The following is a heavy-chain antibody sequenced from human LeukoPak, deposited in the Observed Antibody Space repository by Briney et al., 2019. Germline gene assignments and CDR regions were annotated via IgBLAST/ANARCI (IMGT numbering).Heavy chain of an antibody. J-gene: IGHJ5*02. CDR3: ARPRGYCSSTSCYDWFDP. Sequence: SETLSLTCTVSGGSISSYYWSWIRQPPGKGLEWIGYIYYSGSTNYNPSLKSRVTISVDTSKNQFSLKLSSVTAADTAVYYCARPRGYCSSTSCYDWFDPWGQGTLVTVSS. V-gene: IGHV4-59*08. CDR2: IYYSGST. CDR1: GGSISSYY. D-gene: IGHD2-2*01.